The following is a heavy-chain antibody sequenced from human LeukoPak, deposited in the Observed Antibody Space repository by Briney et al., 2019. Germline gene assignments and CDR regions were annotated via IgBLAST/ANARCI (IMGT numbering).Heavy chain of an antibody. CDR2: IRGSGGTA. D-gene: IGHD2/OR15-2a*01. J-gene: IGHJ4*02. Sequence: GGSLRLSCAASGFTFNTYAMSWVRQAPGKGLEWVSSIRGSGGTASYADSVKGRLTTSSDSSKSTLYLQMNSLRADDTAVYYCAKTLVYFDYWGQGTLVTVSS. CDR1: GFTFNTYA. CDR3: AKTLVYFDY. V-gene: IGHV3-23*01.